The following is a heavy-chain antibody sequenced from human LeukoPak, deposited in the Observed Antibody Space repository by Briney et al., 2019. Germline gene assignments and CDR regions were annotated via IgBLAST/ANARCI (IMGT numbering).Heavy chain of an antibody. V-gene: IGHV3-74*01. CDR3: ARGGDSYYMDV. J-gene: IGHJ6*03. CDR1: GFTFSSYW. Sequence: GGSLRLSCAASGFTFSSYWMHWVRQAPGKGLVWVSRIDSDGNSTTYADSVKGRFTISRDNAKNTLYLQMNGLRAEDTAVYYCARGGDSYYMDVWGKGTTVTISS. CDR2: IDSDGNST.